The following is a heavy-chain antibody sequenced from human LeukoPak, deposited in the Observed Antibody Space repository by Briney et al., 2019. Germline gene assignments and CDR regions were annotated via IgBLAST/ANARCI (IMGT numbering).Heavy chain of an antibody. D-gene: IGHD2-15*01. V-gene: IGHV3-74*01. J-gene: IGHJ4*02. CDR3: ARLLSPASFEY. Sequence: PGGSLRLSCAASGFTFSSYWLHWVRQAPGEGLVWVSGINSDGYSIYYADSVKGRFTIYRDNNKKTLFLQMNSLRAEDTAIYYCARLLSPASFEYWGQGTLVTVSS. CDR1: GFTFSSYW. CDR2: INSDGYSI.